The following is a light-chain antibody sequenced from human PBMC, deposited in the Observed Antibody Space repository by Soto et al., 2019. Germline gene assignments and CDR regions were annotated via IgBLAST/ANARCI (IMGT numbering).Light chain of an antibody. J-gene: IGKJ1*01. CDR3: QQYGNSPQT. Sequence: EIVLTQSPGTLSLSPGEGATLACRASQSVRSTYLAWYQQKPGQAPRLLIYGASSRATGIPDRFNGSGSGTDFTLTISRLEPEDFAVYYCQQYGNSPQTFGQGTKVDIK. CDR1: QSVRSTY. CDR2: GAS. V-gene: IGKV3-20*01.